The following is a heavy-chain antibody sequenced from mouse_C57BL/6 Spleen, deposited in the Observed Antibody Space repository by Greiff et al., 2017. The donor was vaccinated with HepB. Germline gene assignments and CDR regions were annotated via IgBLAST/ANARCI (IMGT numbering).Heavy chain of an antibody. CDR1: GYTFTDYN. V-gene: IGHV1-18*01. Sequence: VHVKQSGPELVKPGASVKIPCKASGYTFTDYNMDWVKQSHGKSLEWIGDINPNNGGTIYNQKFKGKATLTVDKSSSTAYMELRSLTSEDTAVYYCARRGYYGSSPWYFDVWGTGTTVTVSS. CDR2: INPNNGGT. D-gene: IGHD1-1*01. CDR3: ARRGYYGSSPWYFDV. J-gene: IGHJ1*03.